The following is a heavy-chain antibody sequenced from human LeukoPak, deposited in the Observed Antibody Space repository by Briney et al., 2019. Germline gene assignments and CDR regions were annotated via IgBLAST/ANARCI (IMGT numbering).Heavy chain of an antibody. CDR1: GGSFSGYY. CDR3: ARFSDYDSSGPIDY. Sequence: SETLSLTCAVYGGSFSGYYWSWIRQPPGKGLEWIGEINHSGSTNYNPPLKSRVTISVDTSKNQFSLKLSSVTAADTAVYYCARFSDYDSSGPIDYWGQGTLVTVSS. V-gene: IGHV4-34*01. D-gene: IGHD3-22*01. J-gene: IGHJ4*02. CDR2: INHSGST.